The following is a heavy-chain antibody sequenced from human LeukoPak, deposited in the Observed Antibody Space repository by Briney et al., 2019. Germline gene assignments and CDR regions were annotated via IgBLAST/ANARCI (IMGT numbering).Heavy chain of an antibody. V-gene: IGHV1-18*01. CDR1: GYTFTSHG. CDR2: ISANNGDT. Sequence: ASVKVSCKTSGYTFTSHGISWVRQAPGEGLEWMGWISANNGDTNYAQKMQGRLTMTTDTSTSTAYMELRSLCYDDTATYYCARDWPTVIADYWGQGTLVTVSS. CDR3: ARDWPTVIADY. J-gene: IGHJ4*02. D-gene: IGHD4-11*01.